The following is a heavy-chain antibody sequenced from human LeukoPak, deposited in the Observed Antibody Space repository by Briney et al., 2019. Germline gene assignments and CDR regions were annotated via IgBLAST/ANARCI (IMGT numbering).Heavy chain of an antibody. Sequence: PSETLSLTCTVSGGSISSGGYYWSWIRQHPGKGLEWIGYIYYSGSTYYNPSLKSRVTISVDTSKNQFSLKMNSVTAADTAVYYCARDVKRSDAFDIWGQGTMVTVSS. V-gene: IGHV4-30-4*08. CDR1: GGSISSGGYY. CDR3: ARDVKRSDAFDI. J-gene: IGHJ3*02. CDR2: IYYSGST.